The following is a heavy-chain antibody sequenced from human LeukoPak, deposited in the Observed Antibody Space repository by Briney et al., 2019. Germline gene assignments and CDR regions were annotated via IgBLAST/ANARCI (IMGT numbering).Heavy chain of an antibody. CDR1: GFTFSSYG. Sequence: GGSLRLSCAASGFTFSSYGMHWVRQAPGKGLEWVAVISYDGSNKYYADSVKGRFTISRDNSKNTLYLQMSSLRAEDTAVYCCAKDDSSGCYDYWGQGTLVTVSS. J-gene: IGHJ4*02. CDR3: AKDDSSGCYDY. D-gene: IGHD6-19*01. V-gene: IGHV3-30*18. CDR2: ISYDGSNK.